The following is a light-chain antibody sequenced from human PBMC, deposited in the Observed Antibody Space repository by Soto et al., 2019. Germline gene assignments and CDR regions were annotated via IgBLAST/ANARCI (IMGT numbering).Light chain of an antibody. CDR3: QQYGSSPYT. J-gene: IGKJ2*01. CDR1: QSVSSSY. V-gene: IGKV3-20*01. Sequence: ESVLTQSPGTLSLSPGERATLSCRASQSVSSSYLAWYQQKPGQAPRLLIYGASSRATGIPDRFSCSGSGTDFTLTISRLEPEDFAVYYCQQYGSSPYTFGQGTKLEIK. CDR2: GAS.